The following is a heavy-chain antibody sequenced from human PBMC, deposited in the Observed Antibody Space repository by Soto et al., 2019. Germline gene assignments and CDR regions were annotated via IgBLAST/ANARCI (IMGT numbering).Heavy chain of an antibody. D-gene: IGHD1-1*01. J-gene: IGHJ6*02. Sequence: QVQLQQSGPGLVKPSETLSLTCTVSSGPSSSHNWGWIRQPPGRGLEWIGYVYATGGTSYNPSLKSRVTISADTSTNPISLTLTSVTAAETAVYYCVRQGIGNALGLVDVWGQGTTVRVSS. V-gene: IGHV4-59*08. CDR2: VYATGGT. CDR1: SGPSSSHN. CDR3: VRQGIGNALGLVDV.